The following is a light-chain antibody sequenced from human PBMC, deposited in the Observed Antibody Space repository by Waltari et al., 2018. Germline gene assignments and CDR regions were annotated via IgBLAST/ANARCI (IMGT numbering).Light chain of an antibody. Sequence: DIQMTQSPSTLSASVGDRVTITCWASQSISNWLAWYQQKPGKPPKLLIYKASTLESGVPSRFSGSGSGTEFTLTISSLQPDDFATYYCQQYNSYSLLTFGGGTKVEIK. V-gene: IGKV1-5*03. CDR3: QQYNSYSLLT. J-gene: IGKJ4*01. CDR1: QSISNW. CDR2: KAS.